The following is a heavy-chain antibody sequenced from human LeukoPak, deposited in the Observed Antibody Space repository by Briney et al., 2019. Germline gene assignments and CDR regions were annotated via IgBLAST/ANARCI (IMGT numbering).Heavy chain of an antibody. J-gene: IGHJ3*02. D-gene: IGHD1-20*01. CDR3: ARESITGRDYDI. V-gene: IGHV1-2*02. CDR2: INPNSGGT. CDR1: GYTFTGYY. Sequence: ASVKVSCKASGYTFTGYYMHWVRQAPGRGLEWMGWINPNSGGTNYAQKFQGRVTMTRDTSISTAYMELSRLRSDDTAVYYCARESITGRDYDIWGQGTMVTVSS.